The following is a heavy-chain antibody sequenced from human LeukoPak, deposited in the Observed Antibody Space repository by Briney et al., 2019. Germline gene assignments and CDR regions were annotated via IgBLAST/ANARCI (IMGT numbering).Heavy chain of an antibody. CDR1: GGSFSGYY. CDR2: INHSGST. J-gene: IGHJ4*02. V-gene: IGHV4-34*01. CDR3: ASVSLGSYSKDY. D-gene: IGHD1-26*01. Sequence: SETLSLTCAVYGGSFSGYYWSWIRQPPGKGLEWIGEINHSGSTNYNPSLKSRVTISVDTSKNQFSLKLSSVTAADTAVYYCASVSLGSYSKDYWGQGTLVTVSS.